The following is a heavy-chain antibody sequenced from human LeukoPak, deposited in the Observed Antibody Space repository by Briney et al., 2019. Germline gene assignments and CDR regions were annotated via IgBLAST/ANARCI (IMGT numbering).Heavy chain of an antibody. J-gene: IGHJ4*02. CDR1: GYTFTNYD. D-gene: IGHD3-10*01. CDR2: MNPQSGNT. CDR3: ATVLLRVRGSYYFDF. V-gene: IGHV1-8*01. Sequence: ASVKVSCKTSGYTFTNYDINWVRQATGQGLEWMGWMNPQSGNTGYAQKFQGRVTMTEDTSTDIAYMELSSLRSEDTAVYYCATVLLRVRGSYYFDFWGQGTLVTVSS.